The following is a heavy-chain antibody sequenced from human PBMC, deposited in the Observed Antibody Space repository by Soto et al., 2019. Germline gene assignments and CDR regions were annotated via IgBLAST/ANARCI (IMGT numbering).Heavy chain of an antibody. J-gene: IGHJ6*02. CDR1: GGSISSGGYY. D-gene: IGHD4-17*01. CDR2: IYYSGST. V-gene: IGHV4-31*03. Sequence: TLSLTCTVSGGSISSGGYYWSWIRQHPGKGLEWIGYIYYSGSTYYNPSLKSRVTISVDTSKNQFSLKLSSVTAADTAVYYCARGPSLYGDYDEGRDYYGMDVWGQGTTVTVSS. CDR3: ARGPSLYGDYDEGRDYYGMDV.